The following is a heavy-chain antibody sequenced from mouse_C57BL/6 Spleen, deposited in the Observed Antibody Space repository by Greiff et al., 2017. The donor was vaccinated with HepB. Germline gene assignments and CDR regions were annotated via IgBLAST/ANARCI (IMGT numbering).Heavy chain of an antibody. J-gene: IGHJ3*01. Sequence: QVQLQQPGAELVKPGASVKLSCKASGYTFTSYWMHWVKQRPGQGLEWIGMIHPNSGSTNYNEKFKSKATLTVDKSSSTAYMQLSSLTSEDSAVYYRARDYGSSYGFAYWGQGTLVTVSA. V-gene: IGHV1-64*01. CDR2: IHPNSGST. CDR1: GYTFTSYW. D-gene: IGHD1-1*01. CDR3: ARDYGSSYGFAY.